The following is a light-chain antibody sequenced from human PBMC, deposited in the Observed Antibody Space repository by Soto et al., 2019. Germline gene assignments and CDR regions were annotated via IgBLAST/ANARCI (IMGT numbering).Light chain of an antibody. CDR3: QQRSNWSWT. Sequence: EIVLTQSPATLSLSPGERATLSCRASQSVSSYLAWYQQKPGQAPRLLIYDASNRATGIPARFSGSGSGTDFTLTISSQEPEECAVYYCQQRSNWSWTFGQGTKVEIK. CDR1: QSVSSY. CDR2: DAS. V-gene: IGKV3-11*01. J-gene: IGKJ1*01.